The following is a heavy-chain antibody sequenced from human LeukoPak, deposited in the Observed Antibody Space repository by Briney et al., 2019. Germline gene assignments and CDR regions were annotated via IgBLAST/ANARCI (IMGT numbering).Heavy chain of an antibody. CDR2: IIPIFGTA. Sequence: ASVKVSCKASGGTLSSYAISWVRQAPGQGLEWMGGIIPIFGTANYAQKFQGRVTITADESTSTAYMELSSLRSEDTAVYYCARVGGGNQYYYYYMDVWGKGTTVTVSS. D-gene: IGHD4-23*01. CDR3: ARVGGGNQYYYYYMDV. V-gene: IGHV1-69*13. J-gene: IGHJ6*03. CDR1: GGTLSSYA.